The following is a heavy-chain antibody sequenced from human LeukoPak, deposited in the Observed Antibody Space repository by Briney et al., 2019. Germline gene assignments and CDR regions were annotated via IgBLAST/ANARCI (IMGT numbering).Heavy chain of an antibody. D-gene: IGHD3-16*01. CDR2: INPNSGGT. Sequence: ASLKVSCKASGFTFTAYDIHWVRQAPGQGLEWMGKINPNSGGTEYTHNFHGRVSTTRDTSISTVYMELARLTSDDTAVYYCAREGGRNLGEYWFDPWGQGTLVTVSS. CDR1: GFTFTAYD. V-gene: IGHV1-2*02. CDR3: AREGGRNLGEYWFDP. J-gene: IGHJ5*02.